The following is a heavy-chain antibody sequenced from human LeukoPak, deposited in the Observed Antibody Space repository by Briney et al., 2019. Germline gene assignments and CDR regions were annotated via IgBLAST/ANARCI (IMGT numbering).Heavy chain of an antibody. V-gene: IGHV4-59*01. J-gene: IGHJ6*03. CDR1: GGSISSYY. CDR3: ARVHYYGSGSYYTDYMDV. D-gene: IGHD3-10*01. Sequence: SETLSLTCTVSGGSISSYYWSWIRQPPGKGLEWIGYIYYSGSTNYNPSLKSRVTISVDTSKNQFSLKPSSVTAADTAVYYCARVHYYGSGSYYTDYMDVWGKGTTVTVSS. CDR2: IYYSGST.